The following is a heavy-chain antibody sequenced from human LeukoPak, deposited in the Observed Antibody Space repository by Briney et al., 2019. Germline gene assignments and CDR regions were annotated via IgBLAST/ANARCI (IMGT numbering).Heavy chain of an antibody. CDR2: IYYSGST. V-gene: IGHV4-61*01. D-gene: IGHD4-17*01. Sequence: PSETLSLTCTVSGGSVSSGNYYWSWIRQPPGKGLDWIGDIYYSGSTNYNPSLKSRVTISVDTSKNQFSLKLTSVTAADTAVYYCARVTDYGDLTFDYWGQGTLVTVSS. CDR3: ARVTDYGDLTFDY. J-gene: IGHJ4*02. CDR1: GGSVSSGNYY.